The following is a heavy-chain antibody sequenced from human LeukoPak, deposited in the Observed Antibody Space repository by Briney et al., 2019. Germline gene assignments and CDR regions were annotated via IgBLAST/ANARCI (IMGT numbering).Heavy chain of an antibody. CDR2: IYYSGST. J-gene: IGHJ2*01. V-gene: IGHV4-59*08. CDR1: GGSISSYY. D-gene: IGHD3-3*01. Sequence: SETLSLTCTVSGGSISSYYWSWIRQPPGKGLEWIGYIYYSGSTNYNPSLRSRVTISVDTSKNQFSLKLSSVTAADTAVYYCARHRQHQLTIFGLFDLWGRGTLVTVSS. CDR3: ARHRQHQLTIFGLFDL.